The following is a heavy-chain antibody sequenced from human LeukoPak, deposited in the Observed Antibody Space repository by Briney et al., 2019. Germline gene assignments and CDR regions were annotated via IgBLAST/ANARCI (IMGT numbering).Heavy chain of an antibody. D-gene: IGHD2-2*02. CDR1: GYTFTGYY. Sequence: GASVKVSCKASGYTFTGYYIHWVRQAPGQGLEWMGWINPNSGGTNYQGRVTMTRDTSISTAYMELSRLRSDDTAVYHCARTYASSIVVVPAAIDYWGQGTLVTVSS. CDR3: ARTYASSIVVVPAAIDY. V-gene: IGHV1-2*02. CDR2: INPNSGGT. J-gene: IGHJ4*02.